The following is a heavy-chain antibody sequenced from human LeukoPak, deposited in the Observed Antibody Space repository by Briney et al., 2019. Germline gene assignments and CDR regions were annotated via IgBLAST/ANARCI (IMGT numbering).Heavy chain of an antibody. D-gene: IGHD3-10*01. CDR2: ISSSSSYI. Sequence: PGGSLRLSCAASGFTFSSYSMNWVRQAPGKGLEWVSSISSSSSYIYYADSVKGRFTISRDNAKNSLYLQMNSLRAKDTAVYYCGRDEPISMVRGVIDYWGQGTLVTVSS. V-gene: IGHV3-21*04. CDR3: GRDEPISMVRGVIDY. CDR1: GFTFSSYS. J-gene: IGHJ4*02.